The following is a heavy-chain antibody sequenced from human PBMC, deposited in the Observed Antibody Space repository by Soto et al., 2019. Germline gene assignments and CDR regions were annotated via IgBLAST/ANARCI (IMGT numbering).Heavy chain of an antibody. V-gene: IGHV3-73*01. CDR1: GFTFSGSA. J-gene: IGHJ5*02. CDR3: TRPPPSVDP. Sequence: PGGSLRLSCAASGFTFSGSAMHWVRQASGKGLEWVGRIRSKANSYATAYAASVKGRFTISRDDSKNTAYLQMNSLKTEDTAVYYCTRPPPSVDPWGQGTLVTVSS. D-gene: IGHD6-19*01. CDR2: IRSKANSYAT.